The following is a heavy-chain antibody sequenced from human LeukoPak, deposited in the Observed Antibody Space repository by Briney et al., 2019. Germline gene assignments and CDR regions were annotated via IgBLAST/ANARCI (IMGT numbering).Heavy chain of an antibody. CDR2: ISGSGGST. D-gene: IGHD3-16*01. CDR3: AKDRGGSKSWYFDL. V-gene: IGHV3-23*01. J-gene: IGHJ2*01. CDR1: GFTFSSYA. Sequence: GGSLRLSCAASGFTFSSYAMSWVRQAPGKGLEWVSAISGSGGSTYYADSVKGRFTISRDDSKNTLYLQMNSLRAEDTAVYYCAKDRGGSKSWYFDLWGRGTLVTVSS.